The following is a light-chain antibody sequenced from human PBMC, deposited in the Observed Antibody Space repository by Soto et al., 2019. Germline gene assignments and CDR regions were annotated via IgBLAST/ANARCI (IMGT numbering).Light chain of an antibody. V-gene: IGKV3-15*01. Sequence: EIVLTQSPATLSVSLGDSATLSCRAGQSVSLSLAWYQMRPGQPPRLLIYGASTRATDIPARFRGTGSGTDFTLTISSLQSEDFAVYFCQQYHIWPSWTFGQGTRLEI. CDR1: QSVSLS. J-gene: IGKJ5*01. CDR3: QQYHIWPSWT. CDR2: GAS.